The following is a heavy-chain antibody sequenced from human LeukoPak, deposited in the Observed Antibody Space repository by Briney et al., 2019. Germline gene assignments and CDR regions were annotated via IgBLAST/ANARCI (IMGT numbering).Heavy chain of an antibody. CDR1: GGSISSYF. V-gene: IGHV4-59*01. CDR2: IYYSGST. D-gene: IGHD5-12*01. Sequence: NPSETLSLTCTVSGGSISSYFWTWIRQPPGKGLEWIGYIYYSGSTNYNPSLKGRVTISVDTSKNQFSLKLSSVTAADTAVYYYARSRGYSGYAYDASDLWGQGTMVTVSS. J-gene: IGHJ3*01. CDR3: ARSRGYSGYAYDASDL.